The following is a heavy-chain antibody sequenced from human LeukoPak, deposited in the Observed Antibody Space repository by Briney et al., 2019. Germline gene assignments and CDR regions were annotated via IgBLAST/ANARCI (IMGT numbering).Heavy chain of an antibody. CDR3: AKDRDAYYYGSGTPYY. CDR1: GFTFSSYA. D-gene: IGHD3-10*01. CDR2: ISGSGGRT. V-gene: IGHV3-23*01. Sequence: GGSLRLSCAASGFTFSSYAMSWVRQAPGKGLEWVSAISGSGGRTYYADSVKGRFTISRDNSKNTLYLQMNTLRAEDTAVYSCAKDRDAYYYGSGTPYYWGQGTLVTVSS. J-gene: IGHJ4*02.